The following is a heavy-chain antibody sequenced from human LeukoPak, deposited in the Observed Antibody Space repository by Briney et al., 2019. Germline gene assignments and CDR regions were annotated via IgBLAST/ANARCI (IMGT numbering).Heavy chain of an antibody. CDR2: INPYNGDT. CDR1: GYTFTTYG. Sequence: ASVKVSCKASGYTFTTYGISWVRQAPGQGLEWMGWINPYNGDTNYAQKLQGRVTMTTDTSTSTAYMELRRLRTDDTAVYYCGGSTLGGTDNARGRSHGVRGQGTTVTVSS. J-gene: IGHJ6*02. CDR3: GGSTLGGTDNARGRSHGV. V-gene: IGHV1-18*01. D-gene: IGHD3-16*01.